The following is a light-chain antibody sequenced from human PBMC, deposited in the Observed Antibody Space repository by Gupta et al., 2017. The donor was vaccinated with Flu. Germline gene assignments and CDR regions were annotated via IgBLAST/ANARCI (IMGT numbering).Light chain of an antibody. V-gene: IGLV2-14*01. CDR1: RSDVGGYNY. CDR3: ASYTSSSTWV. Sequence: RSDVGGYNYVSWYQQHPGKAPKLMIYEVTNRPSGVSNRFSGSKSGNTASLTISGLQTEDEADYFCASYTSSSTWVFGGGTKLTVL. CDR2: EVT. J-gene: IGLJ3*02.